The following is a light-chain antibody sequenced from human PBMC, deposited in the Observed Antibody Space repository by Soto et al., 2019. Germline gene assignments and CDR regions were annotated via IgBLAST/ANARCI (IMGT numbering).Light chain of an antibody. J-gene: IGKJ1*01. CDR2: KTS. CDR1: QSISSW. V-gene: IGKV1-5*03. CDR3: QQYSNYWT. Sequence: DIQMTQSPSTLSASVGDRVTITCRASQSISSWLAWYQQKPGKAPKPLIYKTSTLESGVPSRFSGSGSGTEFILTISSMQPDYFATYYCQQYSNYWTFGQGTKVEIK.